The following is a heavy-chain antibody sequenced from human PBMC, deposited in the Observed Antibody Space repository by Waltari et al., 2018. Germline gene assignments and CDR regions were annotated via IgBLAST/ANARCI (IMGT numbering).Heavy chain of an antibody. CDR1: GFTFGDYA. J-gene: IGHJ3*02. V-gene: IGHV3-49*03. D-gene: IGHD7-27*01. Sequence: EVQLVESGGGLVQPGRSLRLSCTASGFTFGDYAMSWFRQAPGKGLEWVGFIRSKAYGGTTEYAASVKGRFTISRDDSKSIAYLQMNSLRAEDTAVYYCARGGKLGDFEAFDIWGQGTMVTVSS. CDR2: IRSKAYGGTT. CDR3: ARGGKLGDFEAFDI.